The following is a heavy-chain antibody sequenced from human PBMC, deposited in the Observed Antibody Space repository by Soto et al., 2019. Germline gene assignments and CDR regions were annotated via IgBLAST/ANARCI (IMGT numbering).Heavy chain of an antibody. V-gene: IGHV1-69*04. Sequence: SVKVSCKASGGTFSSYTISWVRQAPGQGLEWMGRIIPILGIANYAQKFQGRVTITADKSTSTAYMELSSLRSEDTAVYYCAREGIITGTTSDDAFDIWGQGTMVTVSS. CDR1: GGTFSSYT. CDR2: IIPILGIA. D-gene: IGHD1-20*01. CDR3: AREGIITGTTSDDAFDI. J-gene: IGHJ3*02.